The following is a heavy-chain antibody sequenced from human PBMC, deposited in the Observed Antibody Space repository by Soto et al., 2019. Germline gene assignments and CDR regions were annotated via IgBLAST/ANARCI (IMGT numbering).Heavy chain of an antibody. D-gene: IGHD5-12*01. CDR2: ISSSSSYI. Sequence: GGSLRLSCAASGFTFSSYSMNWVRQAPGKGLEWVSSISSSSSYIYYADSVKGRFTISRDNAKNSLYLQMNSLRAEDTAVYYCAREWADIVATYYYYYGMDVWGQGTTVTVSS. CDR1: GFTFSSYS. J-gene: IGHJ6*02. CDR3: AREWADIVATYYYYYGMDV. V-gene: IGHV3-21*01.